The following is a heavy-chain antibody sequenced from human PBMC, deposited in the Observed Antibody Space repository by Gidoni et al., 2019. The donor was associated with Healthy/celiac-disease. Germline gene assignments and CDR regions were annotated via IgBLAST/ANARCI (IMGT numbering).Heavy chain of an antibody. CDR2: IYTSGST. CDR1: GGAISSYY. V-gene: IGHV4-4*07. Sequence: QVQLQESGPGLVKPSETLSLTCTVSGGAISSYYWSWIRQPAGKGLEWIGRIYTSGSTNSNPSLKSRVTMSVDTSKNQFSLKLSSVTAADTAVYYCARSSEKYYDFWSGYSIWGQGTMVTVSS. CDR3: ARSSEKYYDFWSGYSI. J-gene: IGHJ3*02. D-gene: IGHD3-3*01.